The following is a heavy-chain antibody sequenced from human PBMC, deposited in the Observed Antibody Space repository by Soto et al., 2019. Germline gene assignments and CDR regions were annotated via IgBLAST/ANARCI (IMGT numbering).Heavy chain of an antibody. Sequence: PSETLSLTCTVSGCSIGSGDYYWSWILHPPGKGLEWIGYIYYSGSTYYNPSLKSRVTISVDTSKNQFSLKLSSVTAADTAVYYCAIVVVPTDGGSKYYMDVWGKGTTVTVSS. D-gene: IGHD2-2*01. V-gene: IGHV4-30-4*01. CDR1: GCSIGSGDYY. CDR3: AIVVVPTDGGSKYYMDV. CDR2: IYYSGST. J-gene: IGHJ6*03.